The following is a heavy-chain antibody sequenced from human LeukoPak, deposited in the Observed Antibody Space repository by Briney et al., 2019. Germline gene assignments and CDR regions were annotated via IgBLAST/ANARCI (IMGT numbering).Heavy chain of an antibody. CDR3: ARGQVVPAAYPFDY. V-gene: IGHV4-34*01. CDR1: GGSFSGYY. Sequence: SETLSLTCAVYGGSFSGYYWSWIRQPPGKGLEWIGEINHSGSTNYNPSLKSRVTISVDTSKNQFSLKLSSVTAADTAVYYCARGQVVPAAYPFDYWGQGTLVTASS. D-gene: IGHD2-2*01. J-gene: IGHJ4*02. CDR2: INHSGST.